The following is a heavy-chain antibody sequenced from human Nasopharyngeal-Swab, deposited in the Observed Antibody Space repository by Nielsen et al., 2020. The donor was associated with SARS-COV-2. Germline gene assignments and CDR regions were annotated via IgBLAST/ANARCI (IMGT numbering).Heavy chain of an antibody. CDR1: GFTVSSNY. CDR2: IYSGGYT. J-gene: IGHJ6*02. V-gene: IGHV3-53*01. Sequence: GGSLRLSFAASGFTVSSNYMSWVRQAPGKGLEWVSVIYSGGYTYYADSVKGRFTISRDNSKNTLYLQMNSLRAEDTAVYYCARANPSYGMDVWGQGTTVTVSS. CDR3: ARANPSYGMDV.